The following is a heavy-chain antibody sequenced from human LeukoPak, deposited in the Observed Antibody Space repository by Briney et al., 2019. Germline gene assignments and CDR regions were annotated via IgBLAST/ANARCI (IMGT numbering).Heavy chain of an antibody. CDR1: GYTFTSSG. Sequence: ASVKVSCKASGYTFTSSGISWVRQAPGQGLEWMGWISAYNGNTNYAQKLQGRVTMTTDTSTSTAYMELRSLRSDDTAVYYCASRLGYCSGGSCYRGAFDIWGQGTMVTVSS. D-gene: IGHD2-15*01. J-gene: IGHJ3*02. CDR3: ASRLGYCSGGSCYRGAFDI. CDR2: ISAYNGNT. V-gene: IGHV1-18*01.